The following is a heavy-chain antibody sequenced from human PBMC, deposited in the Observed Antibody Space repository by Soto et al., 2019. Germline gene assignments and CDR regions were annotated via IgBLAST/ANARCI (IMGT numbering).Heavy chain of an antibody. CDR2: TKSDGSGT. V-gene: IGHV3-74*01. Sequence: EVPLVESGGGLLQPGASLTLSCTASGFTFSNYWMHWVRQAPGKGLVWVSRTKSDGSGTSYTASVKGRFTISRDNGYNTVYLQMSNLRAEDTAVYYCARGGFDDGPGRRDVWGKGTTVLVSS. CDR3: ARGGFDDGPGRRDV. CDR1: GFTFSNYW. D-gene: IGHD3-10*01. J-gene: IGHJ6*04.